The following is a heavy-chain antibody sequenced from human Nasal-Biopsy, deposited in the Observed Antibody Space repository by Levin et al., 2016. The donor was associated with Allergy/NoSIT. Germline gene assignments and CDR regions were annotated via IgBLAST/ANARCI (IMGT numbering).Heavy chain of an antibody. CDR3: ARDQGDGYCSSTSCSSAFDY. CDR1: GFSVGTKY. V-gene: IGHV3-66*01. J-gene: IGHJ4*02. CDR2: IYSGSNA. D-gene: IGHD2-2*03. Sequence: GGSLRLSCAASGFSVGTKYMSWARQAPGKGLEWVSVIYSGSNAYYADSVKGRFTISRDNPKNTLLLQMNSLRVEDTAVYYCARDQGDGYCSSTSCSSAFDYWGQGTLVTVSS.